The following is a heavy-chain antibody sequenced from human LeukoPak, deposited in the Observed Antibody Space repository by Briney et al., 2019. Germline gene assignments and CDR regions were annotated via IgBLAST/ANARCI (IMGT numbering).Heavy chain of an antibody. CDR2: INPNSGGT. CDR3: ARGRLMRWLQNRYYYMDV. J-gene: IGHJ6*03. CDR1: GYTFTGYY. V-gene: IGHV1-2*02. Sequence: GASVKVSCKAYGYTFTGYYMHWVRQAPGQGLEWMGWINPNSGGTKYAQKLQGRVTMTRDTSISTAYMELSRLRSDDTAVYYCARGRLMRWLQNRYYYMDVWGKGTTVTVSS. D-gene: IGHD5-24*01.